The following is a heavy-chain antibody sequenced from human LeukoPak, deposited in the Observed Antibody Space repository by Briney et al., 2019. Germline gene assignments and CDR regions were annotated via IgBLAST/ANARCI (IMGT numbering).Heavy chain of an antibody. CDR1: GYTLTELS. J-gene: IGHJ3*02. V-gene: IGHV1-24*01. Sequence: ASVKVSCKVSGYTLTELSMHWVRQAPGKGLEWMGGFDPEDGETIYAQKFQGRVTMTEDTSTDTAYMELSSLRSEDTAVYYCATGDSIAAADVAFDIWGQGTMVTVSS. D-gene: IGHD6-13*01. CDR3: ATGDSIAAADVAFDI. CDR2: FDPEDGET.